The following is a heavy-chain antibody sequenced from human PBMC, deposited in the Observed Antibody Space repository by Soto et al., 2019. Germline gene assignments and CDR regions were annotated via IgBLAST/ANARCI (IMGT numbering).Heavy chain of an antibody. D-gene: IGHD3-3*01. CDR1: GFTFSSYG. Sequence: QVQLVESGGGVVQPGRSLRLSCAASGFTFSSYGKHWVRQAPDKGLEWVAVISYDGSNKYYADSVKGRFTISRDNSKNTLYLQMNSLRAEDTAVYYCAKEVWSGPMDVWGQGTTVTVSS. V-gene: IGHV3-30*18. CDR2: ISYDGSNK. J-gene: IGHJ6*02. CDR3: AKEVWSGPMDV.